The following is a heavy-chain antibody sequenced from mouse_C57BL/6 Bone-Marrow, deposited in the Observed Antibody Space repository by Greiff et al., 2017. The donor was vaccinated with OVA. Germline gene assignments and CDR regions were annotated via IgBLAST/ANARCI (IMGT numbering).Heavy chain of an antibody. V-gene: IGHV2-6*03. CDR3: ASTSNLYYYAMDY. CDR1: GFSLTSYG. J-gene: IGHJ4*01. CDR2: IWSDGST. D-gene: IGHD2-5*01. Sequence: VQLQQSGPGLVAPSQSLSITCTVSGFSLTSYGVHWVRQPPGKGLEWLVVIWSDGSTTYNSALKSRLSISKDNSKSQVFLKMNSLQTDDTAMYYCASTSNLYYYAMDYWGQGTSVTVSS.